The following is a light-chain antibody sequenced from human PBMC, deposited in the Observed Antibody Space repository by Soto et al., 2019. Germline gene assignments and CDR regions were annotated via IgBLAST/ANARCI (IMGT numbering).Light chain of an antibody. Sequence: EIVLTQSPGTLSLSPGERATLSCRASQSVSSSYLAWYQQKPGQAPRLLIYGASSRATGIPHRFSGSGSGTDFTLIISRLEPDDFAVYYCQQYGSSPITFGQGTRLEIK. CDR3: QQYGSSPIT. J-gene: IGKJ5*01. V-gene: IGKV3-20*01. CDR1: QSVSSSY. CDR2: GAS.